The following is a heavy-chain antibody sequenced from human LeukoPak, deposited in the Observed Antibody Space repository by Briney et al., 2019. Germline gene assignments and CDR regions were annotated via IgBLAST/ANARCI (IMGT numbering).Heavy chain of an antibody. Sequence: GGSLRLFCAASGFTFSSYGMHWVRQAPGKGLEWVAFIRYDGSNKYYADSVKGRFTTSRDNSKNTLYLQMNSLRAEDTAVYYCAKVYCGGDCYPDYWGQGTLVTVSS. D-gene: IGHD2-21*01. V-gene: IGHV3-30*02. J-gene: IGHJ4*02. CDR3: AKVYCGGDCYPDY. CDR1: GFTFSSYG. CDR2: IRYDGSNK.